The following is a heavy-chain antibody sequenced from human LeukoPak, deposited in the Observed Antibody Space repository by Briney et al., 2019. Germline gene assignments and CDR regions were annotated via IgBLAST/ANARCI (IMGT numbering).Heavy chain of an antibody. CDR3: AHEGRRYQLLYYYYYMDV. J-gene: IGHJ6*03. D-gene: IGHD2-2*01. V-gene: IGHV2-5*01. Sequence: SGPTLVKPTQTLTLTCTFSGFSLSTSGVGVGWIRQPPGKALEWLALIYWNDDKRYSPSLKSRLTITKDTSKNQVVLTMTNMDPVDTATYCCAHEGRRYQLLYYYYYMDVWGKGTTVTVSS. CDR1: GFSLSTSGVG. CDR2: IYWNDDK.